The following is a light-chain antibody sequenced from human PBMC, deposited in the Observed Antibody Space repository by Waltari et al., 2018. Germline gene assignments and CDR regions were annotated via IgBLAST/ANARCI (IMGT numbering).Light chain of an antibody. J-gene: IGLJ2*01. CDR1: SSDVGGYNY. CDR2: DVT. V-gene: IGLV2-11*01. Sequence: QSALTQPRSVSGSPGQSVTISCTGTSSDVGGYNYVSWYQQHPGKAPKLIIYDVTKRPSGVPDRFPVSKSGNTASLTISGLQAEDEADYYCCSYGGSYSFVVFGGGTKLTVL. CDR3: CSYGGSYSFVV.